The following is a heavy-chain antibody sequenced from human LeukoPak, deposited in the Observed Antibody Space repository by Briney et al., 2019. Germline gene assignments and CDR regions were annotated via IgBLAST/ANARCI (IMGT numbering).Heavy chain of an antibody. CDR2: IYPGDSDT. CDR1: GYSFTSYW. J-gene: IGHJ1*01. Sequence: GEYLKISCKGSGYSFTSYWIGWVRQMPGKGLEWMGIIYPGDSDTRYSPSFQGQVPISADKSISTAYLQWSSLKASDTAMYYCARQLKSTGYYYDSSGYIEYFQHWGQGTLVTVSS. V-gene: IGHV5-51*01. D-gene: IGHD3-22*01. CDR3: ARQLKSTGYYYDSSGYIEYFQH.